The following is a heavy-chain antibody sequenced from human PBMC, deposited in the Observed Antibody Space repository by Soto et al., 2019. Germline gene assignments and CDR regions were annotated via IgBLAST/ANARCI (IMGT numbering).Heavy chain of an antibody. J-gene: IGHJ3*02. V-gene: IGHV4-4*02. D-gene: IGHD1-26*01. CDR1: GGSISTSNW. CDR3: ARDGRYSGSYYHAFDI. CDR2: SYHSGVT. Sequence: QVQLQDSGPGLVKPSGTLSLTCVVSGGSISTSNWWSWVRQPPGKGLEWIGESYHSGVTNYNPSRKSHVTISVDSDKSLFSLKLSSVTAADTAVYYCARDGRYSGSYYHAFDILGQGKMVTVSP.